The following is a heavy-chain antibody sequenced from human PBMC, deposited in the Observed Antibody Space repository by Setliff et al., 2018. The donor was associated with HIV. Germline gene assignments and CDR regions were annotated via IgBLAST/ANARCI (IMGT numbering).Heavy chain of an antibody. D-gene: IGHD3-22*01. CDR3: ARDPSSGIYYDSSGQYFQN. CDR1: GYIFTSYG. J-gene: IGHJ1*01. Sequence: ASVKVSCKASGYIFTSYGISWVRQAPGQGLEWMGWISAYNGNTNYAQKFQGRVSMTIDTSTSTAYMGLRSLRPDDTAVYFCARDPSSGIYYDSSGQYFQNWGLGTLVTVSS. CDR2: ISAYNGNT. V-gene: IGHV1-18*01.